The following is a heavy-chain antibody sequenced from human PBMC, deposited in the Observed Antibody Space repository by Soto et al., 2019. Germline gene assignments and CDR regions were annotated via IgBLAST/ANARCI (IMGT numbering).Heavy chain of an antibody. CDR1: GFSLSTSGVG. J-gene: IGHJ4*02. CDR2: IYWDDDK. CDR3: ALWMWTTDFTPYYFDY. D-gene: IGHD4-17*01. V-gene: IGHV2-5*02. Sequence: QITLKESGPTLVKPTQTLTLTCTFSGFSLSTSGVGVGWIRQPPGKALEWLALIYWDDDKRYSPSLKSRLTITKDTSKSQVVLTTATKDPVDTATYYCALWMWTTDFTPYYFDYWGQGTLVTVSS.